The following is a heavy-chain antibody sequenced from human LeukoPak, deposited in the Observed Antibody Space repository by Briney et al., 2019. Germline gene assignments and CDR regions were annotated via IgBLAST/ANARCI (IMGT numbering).Heavy chain of an antibody. J-gene: IGHJ4*02. V-gene: IGHV4-34*01. D-gene: IGHD6-19*01. CDR1: GGSFSGYY. Sequence: SETLSLTCAVYGGSFSGYYWSWIRQPPGKGLEWIGEINHSGSTNYNPSLKSRVTISVDTSKDQFSLKLSSVTAADTAAYYCARKLRGIAVAGAVAGRYFDYWGQGTLVTVSS. CDR3: ARKLRGIAVAGAVAGRYFDY. CDR2: INHSGST.